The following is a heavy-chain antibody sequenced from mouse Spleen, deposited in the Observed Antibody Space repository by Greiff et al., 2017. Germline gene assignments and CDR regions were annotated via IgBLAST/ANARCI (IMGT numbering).Heavy chain of an antibody. CDR2: IYPGSGNT. CDR1: GYTFTDYY. CDR3: ARGGITTVAEIFDY. D-gene: IGHD1-1*01. V-gene: IGHV1-76*01. Sequence: QVQLQQSGAELVRPGASVKLSCKASGYTFTDYYINWVKQRPGQGLEWIARIYPGSGNTYYNEKFKGKATLTAEKSSSTAYMQLSSLTSEDSAVYFCARGGITTVAEIFDYWGQGTTLTVSS. J-gene: IGHJ2*01.